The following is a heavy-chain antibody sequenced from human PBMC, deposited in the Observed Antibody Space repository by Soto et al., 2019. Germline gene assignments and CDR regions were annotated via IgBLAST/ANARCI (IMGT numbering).Heavy chain of an antibody. CDR2: ISYDGSNK. Sequence: QVQLVESGGGVVQPGRSLRLSCAASGFTFSSYAMHWVRQAPGRGLEWVAVISYDGSNKYYADSVKGRFTISRDNSKNSLYLQMNSVRAEDTAVYSCARDGGSVDYWGQGTLVTVSS. V-gene: IGHV3-30-3*01. CDR3: ARDGGSVDY. CDR1: GFTFSSYA. D-gene: IGHD6-19*01. J-gene: IGHJ4*02.